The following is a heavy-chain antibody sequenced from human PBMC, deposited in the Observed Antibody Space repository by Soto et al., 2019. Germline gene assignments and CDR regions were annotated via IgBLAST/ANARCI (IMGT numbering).Heavy chain of an antibody. V-gene: IGHV5-51*01. CDR1: GYSFTSYW. Sequence: GESLKISCKGSGYSFTSYWIGWVRQMPGKGLEWMGIIYPGDSDTRYSPSFQGQVTISADKSISTAYLQWSSLKASDTAMYYCAREKLGYCSGGSCQKFDAFDIWGQGTMVTVSS. CDR2: IYPGDSDT. J-gene: IGHJ3*02. D-gene: IGHD2-15*01. CDR3: AREKLGYCSGGSCQKFDAFDI.